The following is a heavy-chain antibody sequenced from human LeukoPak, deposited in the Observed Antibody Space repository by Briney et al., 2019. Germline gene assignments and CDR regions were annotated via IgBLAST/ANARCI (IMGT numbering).Heavy chain of an antibody. V-gene: IGHV4-39*01. Sequence: SETLSLTCTVSGGSISSSSYFWGWIRQPPGKGLEWIGTFYYSGSTYYNPSLKSRVTISVDTSNNQFSLKLSSVTAADTAVYYCARGAPSGERLGWFDPWGQGTLVTVSS. J-gene: IGHJ5*02. CDR3: ARGAPSGERLGWFDP. D-gene: IGHD1-26*01. CDR2: FYYSGST. CDR1: GGSISSSSYF.